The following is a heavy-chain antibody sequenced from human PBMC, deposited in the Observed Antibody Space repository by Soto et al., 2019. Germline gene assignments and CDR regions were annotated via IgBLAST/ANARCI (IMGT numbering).Heavy chain of an antibody. CDR2: IYYSGST. V-gene: IGHV4-31*03. Sequence: PSETLSLTCTVSGGSISSGGYYWSWIRQHPGKGLEWIGYIYYSGSTYYNPSLKSRVTISVDTSKNQFSLKLTSVTAADTAVYYCAGDSSGYYWFDPWGQGTLVTVSS. CDR3: AGDSSGYYWFDP. J-gene: IGHJ5*01. D-gene: IGHD3-22*01. CDR1: GGSISSGGYY.